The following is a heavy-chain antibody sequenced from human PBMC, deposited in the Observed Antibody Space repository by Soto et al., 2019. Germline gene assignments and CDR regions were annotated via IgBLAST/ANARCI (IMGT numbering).Heavy chain of an antibody. V-gene: IGHV1-69*13. D-gene: IGHD3-3*01. CDR2: IIPIFGTA. CDR1: GGTFSSYA. Sequence: SVKVSCKASGGTFSSYAISWVRQAPGQGLEWMGGIIPIFGTANYAQKFQGRVTITADESTSTAYMELSSLRSEDTAVYYCARSLSLELRFFVYWGQGTLVTVSS. J-gene: IGHJ4*02. CDR3: ARSLSLELRFFVY.